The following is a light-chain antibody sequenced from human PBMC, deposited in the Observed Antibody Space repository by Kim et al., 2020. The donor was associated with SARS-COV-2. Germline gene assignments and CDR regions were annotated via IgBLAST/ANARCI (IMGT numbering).Light chain of an antibody. CDR1: SSDVGGFNY. Sequence: GQSVTISCTGTSSDVGGFNYVSWYQHYPGKAPKVMIYDVNKRPSGVPDRFSGSKSSNTASLTISGLQAEDEAEYYCCSYAGSYTYVFGTGTKVTVL. V-gene: IGLV2-11*01. J-gene: IGLJ1*01. CDR3: CSYAGSYTYV. CDR2: DVN.